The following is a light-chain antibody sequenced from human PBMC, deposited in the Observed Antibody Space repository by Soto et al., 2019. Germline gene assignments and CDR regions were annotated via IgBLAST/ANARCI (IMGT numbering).Light chain of an antibody. V-gene: IGKV3-20*01. CDR2: GAS. J-gene: IGKJ4*01. Sequence: EIVLTQSPATLSLSPGERATLSCRASQSVSSYLAWYQQKPGQAPRLLIYGASDRATGIPDRFSASGSGTDFTLTISRLEPEDFAVYYCQQYGSSPPLTFGGGTKVDIK. CDR3: QQYGSSPPLT. CDR1: QSVSSY.